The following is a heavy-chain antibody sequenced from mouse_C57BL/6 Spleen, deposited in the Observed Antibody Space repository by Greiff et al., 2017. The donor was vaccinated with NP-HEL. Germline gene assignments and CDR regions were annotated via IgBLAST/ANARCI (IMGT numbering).Heavy chain of an antibody. Sequence: DVMLVESGGGLVKPGGSLKLSCAASGFTFSSYTMSWVRQTPEKRLEWVATISGGGGNTYYPDSVKGRFTISRDNAKNTLYLQMSSLRSEDTALYYCARRAQASYWYFDVWGTGTTVTVSS. CDR3: ARRAQASYWYFDV. CDR1: GFTFSSYT. V-gene: IGHV5-9*01. J-gene: IGHJ1*03. D-gene: IGHD3-2*02. CDR2: ISGGGGNT.